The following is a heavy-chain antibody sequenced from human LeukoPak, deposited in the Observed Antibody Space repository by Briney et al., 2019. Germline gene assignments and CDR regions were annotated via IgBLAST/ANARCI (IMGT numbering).Heavy chain of an antibody. CDR2: IYPGDSDT. D-gene: IGHD4-17*01. V-gene: IGHV5-51*01. CDR3: ARTDEYGDYRSFDY. J-gene: IGHJ4*02. CDR1: GSDFTFYW. Sequence: ESLKISCKGSGSDFTFYWVAWVRQMPGKGLEWMGIIYPGDSDTRYSPSFQGQVTISADKSISTAYLQWNSLKASDTAMYYCARTDEYGDYRSFDYWGQGTLVTVSS.